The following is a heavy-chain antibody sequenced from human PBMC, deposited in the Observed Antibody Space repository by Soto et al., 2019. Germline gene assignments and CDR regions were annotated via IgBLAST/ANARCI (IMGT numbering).Heavy chain of an antibody. CDR2: IIPIFGTA. D-gene: IGHD2-15*01. J-gene: IGHJ6*02. CDR1: GGTFSSYA. V-gene: IGHV1-69*13. CDR3: ASREGDIVVVVAAPTYYYYGMDV. Sequence: SVKVSCKASGGTFSSYAISWVRQAPEQGLEWMGGIIPIFGTANYAQKFQGRVTITADESTSTAYMELSSLRSEDTAVYYCASREGDIVVVVAAPTYYYYGMDVWGQGTTVTVSS.